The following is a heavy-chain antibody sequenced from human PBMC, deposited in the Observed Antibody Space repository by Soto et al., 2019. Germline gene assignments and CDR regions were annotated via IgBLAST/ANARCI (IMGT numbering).Heavy chain of an antibody. CDR3: ARVFPNYYDSSGYYPYYYYGMDV. CDR2: IIPIFGTA. J-gene: IGHJ6*02. Sequence: QVQLVQPGAEVKKPGSSVKVSCKASGGTFSSYAISWVRQAPGQGLEWMGGIIPIFGTANYAQKFQGRVTITAAESTSTAYMELSSLRSEDTAVYYCARVFPNYYDSSGYYPYYYYGMDVWGQGTTVTVSS. D-gene: IGHD3-22*01. V-gene: IGHV1-69*12. CDR1: GGTFSSYA.